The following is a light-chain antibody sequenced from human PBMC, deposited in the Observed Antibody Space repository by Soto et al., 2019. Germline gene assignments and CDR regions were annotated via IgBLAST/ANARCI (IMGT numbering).Light chain of an antibody. CDR2: EVS. CDR1: ISDVGGYNY. CDR3: SSYAGSNNLV. Sequence: QSALTQPPSASGSPGQSVTISCTGTISDVGGYNYVSWYQHHPGKAPKLMIYEVSKRSSGVPDRFSGSKSGNTASLTVSGLQAEDEADYYCSSYAGSNNLVFGGGTKLTV. J-gene: IGLJ2*01. V-gene: IGLV2-8*01.